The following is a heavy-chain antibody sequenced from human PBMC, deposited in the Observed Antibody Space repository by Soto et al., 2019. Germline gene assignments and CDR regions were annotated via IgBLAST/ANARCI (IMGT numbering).Heavy chain of an antibody. D-gene: IGHD4-17*01. V-gene: IGHV3-49*03. Sequence: GGSMRLSCTASGFTFGDYAMSWFRQAPGKGLEWVGFIRSKAYGGTTEYAASVKGRFTISRDDSKSIAYLQMNSLKTEDTAVYYCTRDLTTVTTSSFFVAFDIWGQGTMVTVSS. CDR3: TRDLTTVTTSSFFVAFDI. CDR1: GFTFGDYA. J-gene: IGHJ3*02. CDR2: IRSKAYGGTT.